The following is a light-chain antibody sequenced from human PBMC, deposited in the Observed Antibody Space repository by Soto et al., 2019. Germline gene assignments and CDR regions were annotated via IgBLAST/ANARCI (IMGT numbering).Light chain of an antibody. V-gene: IGKV3-15*01. J-gene: IGKJ2*01. CDR2: GAS. CDR3: QQYNNCPPYT. CDR1: QSVSSN. Sequence: EVVMTQSPATLSVSPGEGATLSCWASQSVSSNLAWYQQKPGQAPRLLIYGASTRATGIPARCSGSGSGTEFTLTISSLQSEDFAVYYCQQYNNCPPYTFGQGTKLESK.